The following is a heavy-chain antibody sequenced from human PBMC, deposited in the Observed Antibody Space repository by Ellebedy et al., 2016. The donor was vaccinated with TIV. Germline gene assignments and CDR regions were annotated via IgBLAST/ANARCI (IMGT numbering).Heavy chain of an antibody. CDR2: VNWNGADI. V-gene: IGHV3-9*01. D-gene: IGHD6-19*01. CDR1: GFIFESYA. Sequence: GGSLRLXCAASGFIFESYAMHWVRQAPGKGLEWVSGVNWNGADIGYAASVKGRFTISRDNAKNSLYLEMNNLRGEDTALYYCAKDQGHSAGWSLGYYYYGMDVWGQGTTVTVSS. J-gene: IGHJ6*02. CDR3: AKDQGHSAGWSLGYYYYGMDV.